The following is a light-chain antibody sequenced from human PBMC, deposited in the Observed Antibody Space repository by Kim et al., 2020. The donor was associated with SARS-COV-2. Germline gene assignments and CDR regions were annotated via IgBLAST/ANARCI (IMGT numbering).Light chain of an antibody. CDR1: SSDVGSYNY. Sequence: GQSITISCTGRSSDVGSYNYVSWYQQHPGKAPKLMIYDVSKRPSGISNRFSGSKSGNTASLTISGLQAEDEADYYCSSYTSSSAWVFGGGTQLTVL. V-gene: IGLV2-14*04. CDR3: SSYTSSSAWV. J-gene: IGLJ3*02. CDR2: DVS.